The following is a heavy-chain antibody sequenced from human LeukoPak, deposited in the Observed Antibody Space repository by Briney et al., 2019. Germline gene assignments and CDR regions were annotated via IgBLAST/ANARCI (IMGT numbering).Heavy chain of an antibody. CDR2: IYTSGST. J-gene: IGHJ5*02. V-gene: IGHV4-61*02. CDR3: ARVGCSSTSCYDNWFDP. CDR1: GGSISSGSYY. D-gene: IGHD2-2*01. Sequence: SETLPLTGTVSGGSISSGSYYWSWIRQPAGKGLEWIGRIYTSGSTNYNPSLKSRVTISVDTSKNQFSLKLSSVTAADTAVYYCARVGCSSTSCYDNWFDPWGQGTLVTVPS.